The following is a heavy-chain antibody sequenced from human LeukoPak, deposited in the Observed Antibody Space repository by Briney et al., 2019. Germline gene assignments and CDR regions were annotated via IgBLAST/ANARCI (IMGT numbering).Heavy chain of an antibody. Sequence: PGGSLRLSCAASGFTFSSYWMHWVRQAPGKGLVWVSRINSDGSSTSYADSVKGRFTISRDNARNTLYLQMNSLSADDMAVYYCARGGVAGGMDVWGQGTTVSVSS. J-gene: IGHJ6*02. CDR2: INSDGSST. CDR3: ARGGVAGGMDV. D-gene: IGHD6-19*01. CDR1: GFTFSSYW. V-gene: IGHV3-74*01.